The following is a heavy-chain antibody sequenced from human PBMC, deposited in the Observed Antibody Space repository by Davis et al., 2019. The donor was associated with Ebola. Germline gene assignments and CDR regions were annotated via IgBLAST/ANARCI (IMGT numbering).Heavy chain of an antibody. CDR1: GFTFSSYS. J-gene: IGHJ5*02. D-gene: IGHD4-17*01. CDR2: ISVRSIT. Sequence: PGGSLRLSCAASGFTFSSYSMNWVRQAPEKGLEWVSSISVRSITYHADSVKGRFTISRDNSKNTLYLQMNSLRAEDTAVYYCAKVHPPTTVTTGWFDPWGQGTLVTVSS. V-gene: IGHV3-23*01. CDR3: AKVHPPTTVTTGWFDP.